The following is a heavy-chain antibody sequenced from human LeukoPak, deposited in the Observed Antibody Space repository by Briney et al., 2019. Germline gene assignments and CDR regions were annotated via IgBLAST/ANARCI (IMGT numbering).Heavy chain of an antibody. V-gene: IGHV3-23*01. D-gene: IGHD3-22*01. CDR1: GFTFSDNY. CDR3: AKDYDSSGFTEGGLNDY. CDR2: IDKSGYGT. J-gene: IGHJ4*02. Sequence: PGGSLRLSCAASGFTFSDNYMSWVRQAPGQGLEWVAGIDKSGYGTFYADSVKGRFTISRDNSKNTLYLQMNSLRAEDTAVYYCAKDYDSSGFTEGGLNDYWGQGTLVTVSS.